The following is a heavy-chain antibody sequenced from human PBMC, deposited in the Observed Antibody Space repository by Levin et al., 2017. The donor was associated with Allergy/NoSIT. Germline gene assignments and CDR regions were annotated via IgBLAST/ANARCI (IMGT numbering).Heavy chain of an antibody. V-gene: IGHV3-23*01. Sequence: LSLTCAASGFTFSNYAMSWVRQAPGKGLQWVSAISGGSSSIYYADSVKGRFTISRDNSKNTLFLQMNSLSAEDTAFYYCAKGRGYESQDYWGQGTLVTVSS. CDR3: AKGRGYESQDY. D-gene: IGHD5-12*01. CDR2: ISGGSSSI. J-gene: IGHJ4*02. CDR1: GFTFSNYA.